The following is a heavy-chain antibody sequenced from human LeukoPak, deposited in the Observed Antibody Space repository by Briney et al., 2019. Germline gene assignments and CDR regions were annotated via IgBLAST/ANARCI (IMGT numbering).Heavy chain of an antibody. Sequence: SETLSLACTVSGGSFSSYYWSWIRQPAGKGLEWIGRIYTSGSTNYNPSLKSRVTMSVDTSKNQFSLKLSSVTAADTAAYYCAREGGSGSYDYWGQGTLVTVSP. V-gene: IGHV4-4*07. J-gene: IGHJ4*02. D-gene: IGHD3-10*01. CDR1: GGSFSSYY. CDR2: IYTSGST. CDR3: AREGGSGSYDY.